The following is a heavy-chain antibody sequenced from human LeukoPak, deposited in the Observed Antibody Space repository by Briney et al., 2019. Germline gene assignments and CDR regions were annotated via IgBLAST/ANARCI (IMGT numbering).Heavy chain of an antibody. V-gene: IGHV1-8*02. CDR2: MNPNSGNT. D-gene: IGHD1-7*01. CDR3: ARRELPYYYYYGMDV. Sequence: ASVKVSCKASGYTFTSYGISWVRQAPGQGLEWMGWMNPNSGNTGYAQKFQGRVTMTRNTSISTAYMELSSLRSEDTAVYYCARRELPYYYYYGMDVWGQGTTVTVSS. CDR1: GYTFTSYG. J-gene: IGHJ6*02.